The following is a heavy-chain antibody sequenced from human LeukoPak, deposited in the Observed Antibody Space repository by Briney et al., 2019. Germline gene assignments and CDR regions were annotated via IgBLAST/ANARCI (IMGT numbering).Heavy chain of an antibody. D-gene: IGHD3-22*01. V-gene: IGHV3-21*01. CDR1: GFTFSSYS. CDR3: ARDWAYDSSGYYYY. J-gene: IGHJ4*02. Sequence: PGGSLRLSCAASGFTFSSYSMNWVRRAPGKGLEWVSSISSSSSYIYYADSVKGRFTISRDNAKNSLYLQMNSLRAEDTAVYYCARDWAYDSSGYYYYWGQGTLVTVSS. CDR2: ISSSSSYI.